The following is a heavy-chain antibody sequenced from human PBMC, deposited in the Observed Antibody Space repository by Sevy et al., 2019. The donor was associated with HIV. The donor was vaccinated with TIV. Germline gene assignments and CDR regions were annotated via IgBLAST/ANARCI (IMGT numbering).Heavy chain of an antibody. CDR1: GFTFSNAW. J-gene: IGHJ4*02. V-gene: IGHV3-15*01. CDR2: IKSKTDGGTT. Sequence: GGSLRLSCAASGFTFSNAWMSWVRQAPGKGLEWVGRIKSKTDGGTTDYAAPVKGRFTISRDDSKNTLYLQMNSLKTVDSAIYYCTTDSKKRRLSALLDYWGQGTQVAVSS. CDR3: TTDSKKRRLSALLDY.